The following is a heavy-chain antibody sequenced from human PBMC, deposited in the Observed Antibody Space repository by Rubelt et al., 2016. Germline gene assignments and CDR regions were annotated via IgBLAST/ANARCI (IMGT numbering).Heavy chain of an antibody. V-gene: IGHV1-18*01. Sequence: QVQLVQSGAEVKKPGASVKVSCKASGYTFTSYGISWVRQAPGQGLEWMGWISAYNGNTNYAQKPQGRGTMTTDTSTSTVYSGLRSLRSDDPAWYYGARDRIRIAARQGWYFDLWGRGTLVTVSS. D-gene: IGHD6-6*01. J-gene: IGHJ2*01. CDR3: ARDRIRIAARQGWYFDL. CDR2: ISAYNGNT. CDR1: GYTFTSYG.